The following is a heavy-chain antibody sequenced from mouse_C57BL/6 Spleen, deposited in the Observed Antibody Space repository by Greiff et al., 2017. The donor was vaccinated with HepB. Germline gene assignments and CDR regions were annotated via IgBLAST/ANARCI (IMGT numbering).Heavy chain of an antibody. V-gene: IGHV1-81*01. CDR1: GYTFTSYG. CDR2: IYPRSGNT. CDR3: ARGTLYYGSSYYYFDY. D-gene: IGHD1-1*01. J-gene: IGHJ2*01. Sequence: VKLMESGAELARPGASVKLSCKASGYTFTSYGISWVKQRTGQGLEWIGEIYPRSGNTYYNEKFKGKATLTADKSSSTAYMELRSLTSEDSAVYFCARGTLYYGSSYYYFDYWGQGTTLTVSS.